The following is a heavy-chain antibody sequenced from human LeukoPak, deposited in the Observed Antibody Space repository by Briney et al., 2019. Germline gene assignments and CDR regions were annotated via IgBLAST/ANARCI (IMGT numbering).Heavy chain of an antibody. CDR3: ARIADSSGYYYVFSY. Sequence: ASVKVSCKASGYTFTGYYMHWVRQAPGQGLEWMGWINPNSGGTNYAQKFQGRVTMTRDTSISTAYMELSRLRSDDTAVYYCARIADSSGYYYVFSYWGQGTLVTVSP. CDR1: GYTFTGYY. CDR2: INPNSGGT. V-gene: IGHV1-2*02. J-gene: IGHJ4*02. D-gene: IGHD3-22*01.